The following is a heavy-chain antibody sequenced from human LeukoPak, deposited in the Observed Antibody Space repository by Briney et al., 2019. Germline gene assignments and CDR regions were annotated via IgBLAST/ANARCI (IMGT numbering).Heavy chain of an antibody. CDR3: AMDKIAYSNYEDY. D-gene: IGHD4-4*01. Sequence: TASETLSLTCAVYGGSFSGYYWSWIRQPPGKGLEWIGEINHSGSTNYNPSLKSRVTISVDTSKNQFSLKLSSVTAADTAVYYCAMDKIAYSNYEDYWGQGTLVTVSS. V-gene: IGHV4-34*01. J-gene: IGHJ4*02. CDR2: INHSGST. CDR1: GGSFSGYY.